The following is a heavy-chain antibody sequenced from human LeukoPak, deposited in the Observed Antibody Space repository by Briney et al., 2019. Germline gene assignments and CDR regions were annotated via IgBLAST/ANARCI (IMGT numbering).Heavy chain of an antibody. Sequence: PSETLSLTCTVSGGSISSGGYYWSWIRQPPGKGLEWIGYIYHSGSTYYNPSLKSRVTISVDRSKNQFSLKLSSVTAADTAVYYCAREGSYGSGSYFPFDYWGQGTLVTVSS. CDR1: GGSISSGGYY. J-gene: IGHJ4*02. V-gene: IGHV4-30-2*01. CDR3: AREGSYGSGSYFPFDY. D-gene: IGHD3-10*01. CDR2: IYHSGST.